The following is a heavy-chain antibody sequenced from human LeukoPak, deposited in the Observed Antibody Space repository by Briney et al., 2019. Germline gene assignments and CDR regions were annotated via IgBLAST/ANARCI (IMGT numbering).Heavy chain of an antibody. D-gene: IGHD6-13*01. Sequence: GGSLRLSCAASGFTFSSYSMNGVRQAPGGGVEWVSSISSSSSYIYYADSVKGGFTSSRDNGKNTLYLQMNSLRAEDTAVYYCAKDRSSSWSSEYFQHWGQGTLVTVSS. CDR2: ISSSSSYI. J-gene: IGHJ1*01. CDR3: AKDRSSSWSSEYFQH. CDR1: GFTFSSYS. V-gene: IGHV3-21*04.